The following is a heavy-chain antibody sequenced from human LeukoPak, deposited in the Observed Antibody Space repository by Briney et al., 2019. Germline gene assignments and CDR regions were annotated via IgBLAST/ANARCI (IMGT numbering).Heavy chain of an antibody. J-gene: IGHJ6*02. CDR2: IIPILGIA. D-gene: IGHD3-3*01. CDR1: GGTFSSYA. Sequence: SVKVSCKASGGTFSSYAISWVRQAPGQGLEWMGRIIPILGIANYAQKFQGRVTITADKSTSTAYMELSSLRSEDTAVYYCAKDLMDPSGTYDFWSGPYGMDVWGQGTTVTVSS. CDR3: AKDLMDPSGTYDFWSGPYGMDV. V-gene: IGHV1-69*04.